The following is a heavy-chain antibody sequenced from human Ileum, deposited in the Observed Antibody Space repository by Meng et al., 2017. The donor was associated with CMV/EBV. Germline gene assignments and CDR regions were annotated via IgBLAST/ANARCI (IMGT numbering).Heavy chain of an antibody. Sequence: GGSLRLSCAASGFTFSSYSMNWVRQAPGKGLEWVSSISSSSSYIYYADSVKGRFTISRDNAKNSLYLQMNSLRAEDTAVYYCARGYCGGDCSGNYYYGMDVWGQGTTVTVSS. V-gene: IGHV3-21*01. J-gene: IGHJ6*02. CDR3: ARGYCGGDCSGNYYYGMDV. CDR2: ISSSSSYI. D-gene: IGHD2-21*01. CDR1: GFTFSSYS.